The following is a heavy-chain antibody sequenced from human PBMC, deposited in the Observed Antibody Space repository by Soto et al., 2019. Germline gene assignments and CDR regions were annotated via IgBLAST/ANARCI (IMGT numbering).Heavy chain of an antibody. Sequence: HLVESGGGVVQPGGSLRLSCAASGFTFKSFAMHWVRQAPGKGLEWVAFISDDGSNQYFADSVKGRFTISRDNSENTVSLQINSLRPGYTAVYYCAKDLYSGSYSSYYFHHWGQGTLVTVSS. V-gene: IGHV3-30*18. D-gene: IGHD1-26*01. CDR1: GFTFKSFA. J-gene: IGHJ4*02. CDR2: ISDDGSNQ. CDR3: AKDLYSGSYSSYYFHH.